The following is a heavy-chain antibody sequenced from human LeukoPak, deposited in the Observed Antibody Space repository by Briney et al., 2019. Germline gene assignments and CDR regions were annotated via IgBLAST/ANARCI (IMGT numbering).Heavy chain of an antibody. CDR3: ATSPTIKGGFDY. V-gene: IGHV3-74*01. J-gene: IGHJ4*02. Sequence: GGSLRLSCAVSGFTVSSCCMHWVRQAPGKELVWVSRFDSDGTSTSYADSVKGRFTISRDVAKNTLYLQMNSLRAEDTAVYYCATSPTIKGGFDYWGRGILVTVSS. CDR1: GFTVSSCC. D-gene: IGHD4/OR15-4a*01. CDR2: FDSDGTST.